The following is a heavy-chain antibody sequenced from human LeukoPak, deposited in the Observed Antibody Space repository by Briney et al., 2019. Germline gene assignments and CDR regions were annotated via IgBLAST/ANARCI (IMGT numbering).Heavy chain of an antibody. CDR3: AKGDYYDSSGYLGY. CDR1: GFTFSSYA. CDR2: ISGSGGST. V-gene: IGHV3-23*01. Sequence: GGSLRLSCAASGFTFSSYAMSWVRLAPGKGLEWVSAISGSGGSTYYADSVKGRFTISRDNSKNTLYLQMNSLRAEDTAVYYCAKGDYYDSSGYLGYWGQGTLVTVSS. J-gene: IGHJ4*02. D-gene: IGHD3-22*01.